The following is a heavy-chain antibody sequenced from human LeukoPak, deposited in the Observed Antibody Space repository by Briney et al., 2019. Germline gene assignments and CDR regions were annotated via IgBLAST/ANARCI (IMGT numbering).Heavy chain of an antibody. V-gene: IGHV3-23*01. D-gene: IGHD2-8*01. CDR3: AKDGQSFNSMYDYFDS. CDR2: IGGGDT. CDR1: GFTFRSFA. J-gene: IGHJ4*02. Sequence: GGSLRLSCSASGFTFRSFAISWVRQAPGKGLEWVSSIGGGDTHYADSVKGRFTISRDDSRSTVDLQMSSLRAEDTAVYYCAKDGQSFNSMYDYFDSWGQGTLVTVSS.